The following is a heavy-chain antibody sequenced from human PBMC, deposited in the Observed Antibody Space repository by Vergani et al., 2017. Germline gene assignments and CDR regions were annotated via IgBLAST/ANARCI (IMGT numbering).Heavy chain of an antibody. J-gene: IGHJ2*01. D-gene: IGHD3-10*01. V-gene: IGHV5-51*01. CDR1: GYSFTSYW. Sequence: EVQLVQSGAEVKKPGESLKISCKGSGYSFTSYWIGWVRQLPGKGLEWMGIIYPGDSDTRYSPSFQGQVTISADKSISTAYLQWSSLKASETAMYYCARQLISMVRGVPNPLDWYFDLWGRGTLVTVSS. CDR2: IYPGDSDT. CDR3: ARQLISMVRGVPNPLDWYFDL.